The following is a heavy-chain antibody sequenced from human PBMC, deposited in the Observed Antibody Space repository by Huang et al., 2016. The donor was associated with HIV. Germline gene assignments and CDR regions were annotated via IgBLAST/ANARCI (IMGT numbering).Heavy chain of an antibody. CDR1: GFKFAVYA. Sequence: EVQLEEFGGRLVQPGRSLRLSCATYGFKFAVYAMHWVRQVAGWGVGWVAGISWNSGDIRYAVSVRGRFAISRDNAVKSLYLQMDSLRREDTALYYCVKDRRMRGSGWTFFDNWGQGTLVDVSS. D-gene: IGHD6-19*01. CDR2: ISWNSGDI. CDR3: VKDRRMRGSGWTFFDN. J-gene: IGHJ4*02. V-gene: IGHV3-9*01.